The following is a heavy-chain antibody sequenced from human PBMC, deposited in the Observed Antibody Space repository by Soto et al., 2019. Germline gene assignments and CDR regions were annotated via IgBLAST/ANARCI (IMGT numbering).Heavy chain of an antibody. CDR1: GYSFTSYW. CDR2: IDPSDSYT. Sequence: GESLKISCKGSGYSFTSYWISWVRQVPGKGLEWMGRIDPSDSYTNYSPSFQGHVTISADKSISTAYLQWSSLKASDTAMYYCARQNLYNWNDIGMDVWGQGTTVTVSS. CDR3: ARQNLYNWNDIGMDV. V-gene: IGHV5-10-1*01. J-gene: IGHJ6*02. D-gene: IGHD1-20*01.